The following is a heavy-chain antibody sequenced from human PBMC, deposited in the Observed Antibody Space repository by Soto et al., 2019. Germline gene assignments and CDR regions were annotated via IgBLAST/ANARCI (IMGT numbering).Heavy chain of an antibody. J-gene: IGHJ3*02. Sequence: QVQLEQSGAEVKKAGSSVKVSCKAFGGSVNSHAISWVRQAPGQGLEWMGGIIPMFGTATYAQKFQAGVTIRAEESTSTVYLDLSSLRSEDTAVYSCARSRNVAEFNDYGGNYHGFDIWGQGTMVTVSS. CDR2: IIPMFGTA. D-gene: IGHD4-17*01. CDR1: GGSVNSHA. V-gene: IGHV1-69*01. CDR3: ARSRNVAEFNDYGGNYHGFDI.